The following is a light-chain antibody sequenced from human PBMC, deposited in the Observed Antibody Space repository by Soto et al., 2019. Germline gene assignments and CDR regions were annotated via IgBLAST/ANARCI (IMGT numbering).Light chain of an antibody. CDR3: QQFDSSRVYS. V-gene: IGKV3-20*01. J-gene: IGKJ2*03. CDR2: GGS. Sequence: EIVLTQSPVTLSLSPGERATLSCRASQSVTSTYLAWYQQKPGQSPRLIIYGGSTRASGCPDRFSGCGSGTDFTLTISRLEPEDSAVYYCHCQQFDSSRVYSFGQGTKLEI. CDR1: QSVTSTY.